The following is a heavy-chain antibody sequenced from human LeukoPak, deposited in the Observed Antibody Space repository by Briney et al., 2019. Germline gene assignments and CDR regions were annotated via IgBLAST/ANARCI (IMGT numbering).Heavy chain of an antibody. J-gene: IGHJ5*02. Sequence: SETLSLTCAVYGGSFSGYYWSWIRQPPGKGLEWIGEINHSGSTNYNPSLKSRVTISVDTSKNQFSLKLSSVTAADTAVYYCASGYSSSWYALSPWGQRTLVSVSS. CDR1: GGSFSGYY. V-gene: IGHV4-34*01. CDR2: INHSGST. D-gene: IGHD6-13*01. CDR3: ASGYSSSWYALSP.